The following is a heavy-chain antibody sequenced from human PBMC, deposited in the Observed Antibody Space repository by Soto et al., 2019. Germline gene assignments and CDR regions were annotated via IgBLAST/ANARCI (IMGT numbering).Heavy chain of an antibody. Sequence: ASVKVSCKASGGTFSSYTISWVRQAPGQGLEWMGRIIPILGIANYAQKFQGRVTITADKSTSTAYMELSSLRSEDTAVYYCARNQGYCSSTSCDNYYYYYMDVWGKGTTVTAP. CDR1: GGTFSSYT. J-gene: IGHJ6*03. D-gene: IGHD2-2*02. CDR2: IIPILGIA. CDR3: ARNQGYCSSTSCDNYYYYYMDV. V-gene: IGHV1-69*02.